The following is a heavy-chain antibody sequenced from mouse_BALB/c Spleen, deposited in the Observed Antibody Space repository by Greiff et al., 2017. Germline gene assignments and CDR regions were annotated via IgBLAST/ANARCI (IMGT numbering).Heavy chain of an antibody. Sequence: QVQLKQSGPGLVAPSQSLSITCTVSGFSLTSYGVHWVRQPPGKGLEWLGVIWAGGSTNYNSALMSRLSISKDNSKSQVFLKMNSLQTDDTAMYYCARDLPHARYFDVWGAGTTVTVSS. CDR2: IWAGGST. D-gene: IGHD6-1*01. J-gene: IGHJ1*01. CDR3: ARDLPHARYFDV. CDR1: GFSLTSYG. V-gene: IGHV2-9*02.